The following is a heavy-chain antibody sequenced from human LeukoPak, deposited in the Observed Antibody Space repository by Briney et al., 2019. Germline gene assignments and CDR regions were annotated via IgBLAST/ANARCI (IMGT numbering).Heavy chain of an antibody. CDR2: IYAGGNT. V-gene: IGHV3-53*04. Sequence: PGGSLRLSCAASGFTLSSNYMSWVRQAPGKGLEWVSLIYAGGNTYYADAVKGRFNISRHNSTNTLHLHMNSLRVEDTAVYYCTTAGSSELLWDYAMDVWGQGTTVTVSS. D-gene: IGHD3-10*01. J-gene: IGHJ6*02. CDR3: TTAGSSELLWDYAMDV. CDR1: GFTLSSNY.